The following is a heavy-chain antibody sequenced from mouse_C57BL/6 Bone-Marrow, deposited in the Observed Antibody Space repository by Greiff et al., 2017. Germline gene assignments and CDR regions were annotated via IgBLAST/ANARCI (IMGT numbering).Heavy chain of an antibody. Sequence: EVQLQQSGPELVKPGASVKISCKASGYTFTDYYMNWVKQSHGKSLEWIGDINPNNGGTSYNQKFKGKATLTVDKSSSTAYVELRSLTSEDSAVYYYARYGGVADWYFDVWGTGTTVTVSS. D-gene: IGHD1-1*02. CDR3: ARYGGVADWYFDV. CDR2: INPNNGGT. CDR1: GYTFTDYY. J-gene: IGHJ1*03. V-gene: IGHV1-26*01.